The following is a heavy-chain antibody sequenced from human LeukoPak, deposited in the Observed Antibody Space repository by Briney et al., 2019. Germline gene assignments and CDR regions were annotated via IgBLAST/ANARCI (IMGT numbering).Heavy chain of an antibody. J-gene: IGHJ4*02. CDR3: ARDTFLSNGYFDY. D-gene: IGHD3-3*02. CDR2: ISGSGGST. Sequence: RSGGSLRLSCAASGFTFSSYAMSWVRQAPGKGLEWVSAISGSGGSTYYADSVKGRFTISRDNSKNTLYLQMNSLRAEDTAVYYCARDTFLSNGYFDYWGQGTLVTVSS. V-gene: IGHV3-23*01. CDR1: GFTFSSYA.